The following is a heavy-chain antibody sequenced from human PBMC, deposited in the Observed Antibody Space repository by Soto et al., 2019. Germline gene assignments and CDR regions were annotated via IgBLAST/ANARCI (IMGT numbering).Heavy chain of an antibody. CDR2: VYARGAT. J-gene: IGHJ6*02. V-gene: IGHV4-59*10. D-gene: IGHD4-17*01. CDR3: ARSSGDDFFYYGMDV. CDR1: GASITSHY. Sequence: SETLSLACSVSGASITSHYWSWIRQSAGEGLQWIGRVYARGATNYNPSLKSRVTISGDTSKNQFSLKLTSVTAADTAVYYCARSSGDDFFYYGMDVWGHGTTVTVSS.